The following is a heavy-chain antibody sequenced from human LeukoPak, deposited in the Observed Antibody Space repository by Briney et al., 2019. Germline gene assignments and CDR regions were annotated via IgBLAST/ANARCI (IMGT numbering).Heavy chain of an antibody. V-gene: IGHV4-34*01. CDR1: GGSFSGSY. CDR3: ARVSISLFGVVTAHFDS. CDR2: INLSGST. J-gene: IGHJ4*02. D-gene: IGHD3-3*01. Sequence: SETLSLTCGVSGGSFSGSYWGWIRQPPGKGLEWIGEINLSGSTNYNSSLTSRVTISLDTSKNQFSLNWRSVTTADTAVYYCARVSISLFGVVTAHFDSWGQGTLVAVSS.